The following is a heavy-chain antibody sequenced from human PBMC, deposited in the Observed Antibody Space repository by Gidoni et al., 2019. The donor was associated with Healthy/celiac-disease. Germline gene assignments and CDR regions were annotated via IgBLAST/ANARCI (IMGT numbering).Heavy chain of an antibody. J-gene: IGHJ4*02. D-gene: IGHD6-13*01. CDR2: ISAYNGHT. CDR3: ARVPAAGLALVDY. V-gene: IGHV1-18*01. CDR1: GYTCTSYG. Sequence: QVQLVQSGAEGKKPGASVKVSCKASGYTCTSYGISWVRQAPGQGLEWMGWISAYNGHTHSAQKLQGSVTMTTGTSTSTAYMELRSLRSDDTAVYYCARVPAAGLALVDYWGQGTLVTVSS.